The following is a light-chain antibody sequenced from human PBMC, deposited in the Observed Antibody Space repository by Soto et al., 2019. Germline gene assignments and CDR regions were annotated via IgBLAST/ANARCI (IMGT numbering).Light chain of an antibody. CDR2: SAS. V-gene: IGKV1-27*01. J-gene: IGKJ1*01. Sequence: DTPMTQSPTSLCACVGDRVSIXCRASQGINNDLGWYQQKPGKVPVPLIYSASTLKEGSPSRFSGSGSATDFTPTISRLEPEDFAVYYGQHYYTSYTTFGQGTKVDI. CDR3: QHYYTSYTT. CDR1: QGINND.